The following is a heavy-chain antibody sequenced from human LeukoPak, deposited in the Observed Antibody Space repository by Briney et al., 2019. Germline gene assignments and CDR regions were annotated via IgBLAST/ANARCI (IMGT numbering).Heavy chain of an antibody. CDR2: IKEDGSDK. J-gene: IGHJ4*02. Sequence: GGSLRLSCAAFGFTFSTYWMKWVRQAPGKGLEWVASIKEDGSDKYYVDSVKGRFSISRDNAKNSLYLQMNSLRTEDTAVYYCAKGGHYNFDYWGQGTLVTVSS. D-gene: IGHD4-11*01. CDR1: GFTFSTYW. CDR3: AKGGHYNFDY. V-gene: IGHV3-7*01.